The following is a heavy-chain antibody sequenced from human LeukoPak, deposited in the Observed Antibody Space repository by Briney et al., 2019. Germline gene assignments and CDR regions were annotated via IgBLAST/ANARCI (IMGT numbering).Heavy chain of an antibody. V-gene: IGHV4-39*07. CDR3: ASTWEWLVRGYFDL. CDR1: GGSISSSSYY. Sequence: PSETLSLTCTVSGGSISSSSYYWGWIRQPPGKGLEWIGSIYYSGSTNYNPSLKSRVTIAVDTSKNQFSLKLSSVTAADTAVYYCASTWEWLVRGYFDLWGRGTLVTVSS. D-gene: IGHD6-19*01. J-gene: IGHJ2*01. CDR2: IYYSGST.